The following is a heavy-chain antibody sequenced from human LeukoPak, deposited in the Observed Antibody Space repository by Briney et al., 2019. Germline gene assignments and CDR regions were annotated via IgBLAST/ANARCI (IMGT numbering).Heavy chain of an antibody. J-gene: IGHJ4*02. CDR1: GYTFTENY. Sequence: ASVKVSCKVSGYTFTENYIHWVRQTRGRGLEWMGLINPHTGAANYTQNFQGRVTLTRDTSSSTAYMHLSSLRSDDTAVYYCARGKSGYSPWGQGTPVTVSS. CDR3: ARGKSGYSP. D-gene: IGHD3-22*01. V-gene: IGHV1-2*02. CDR2: INPHTGAA.